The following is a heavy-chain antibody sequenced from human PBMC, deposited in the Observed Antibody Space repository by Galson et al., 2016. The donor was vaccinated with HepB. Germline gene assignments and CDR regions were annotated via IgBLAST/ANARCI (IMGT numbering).Heavy chain of an antibody. V-gene: IGHV4-4*02. D-gene: IGHD6-13*01. CDR1: GGSISSSDW. J-gene: IGHJ6*02. Sequence: SETLSLTCGVSGGSISSSDWWRWVRQPPGKGLEWIGEIYHSGSTNYNPSLKSRVTISVDKSKNQLSLKMTSVTAADTAVYYCASLPIAAAGGEDHYYGMDVWGQGTTVTVSS. CDR2: IYHSGST. CDR3: ASLPIAAAGGEDHYYGMDV.